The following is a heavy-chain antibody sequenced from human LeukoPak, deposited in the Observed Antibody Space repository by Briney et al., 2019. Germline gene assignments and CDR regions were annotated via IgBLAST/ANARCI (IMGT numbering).Heavy chain of an antibody. V-gene: IGHV1-2*02. J-gene: IGHJ3*02. D-gene: IGHD3-22*01. Sequence: ASVKVSCKASGYTFTGYYMHWVRQAPGQVLEWMGWINPNSGGTNYAQKFQGRVTMTRDTSISTAYMELSRLRSDDTAVYYCARGLTYYYDSSGSHDAFDIWGQGTMVTVSS. CDR2: INPNSGGT. CDR3: ARGLTYYYDSSGSHDAFDI. CDR1: GYTFTGYY.